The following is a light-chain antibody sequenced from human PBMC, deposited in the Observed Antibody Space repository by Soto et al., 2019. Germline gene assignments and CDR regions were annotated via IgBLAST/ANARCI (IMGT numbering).Light chain of an antibody. J-gene: IGKJ2*03. Sequence: DIQMAQSPSTLSASVGDTVTVTCRASQDVGSFLAWYQQKPGKAPKLLIYLASRLESGVPSRFSGSGSGTDFSLTIIGLQPGYFPTYFCKQYKSHSFYSFSQGTKLEIK. V-gene: IGKV1-5*03. CDR3: KQYKSHSFYS. CDR1: QDVGSF. CDR2: LAS.